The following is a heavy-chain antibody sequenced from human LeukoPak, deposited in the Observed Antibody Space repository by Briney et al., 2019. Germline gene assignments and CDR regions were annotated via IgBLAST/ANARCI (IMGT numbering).Heavy chain of an antibody. CDR1: GGSISSGGYY. CDR2: IYYSGST. CDR3: ARASGARRPDIVVVPAANHYYYYMDV. J-gene: IGHJ6*03. V-gene: IGHV4-31*03. Sequence: SETLSLTCTVSGGSISSGGYYWSWIRQHPGKGLEWIGYIYYSGSTYYNPSLKSRVTISVDTSKNQFSLKLSSVTAADTAVYYCARASGARRPDIVVVPAANHYYYYMDVWGKGTTVTVSS. D-gene: IGHD2-2*01.